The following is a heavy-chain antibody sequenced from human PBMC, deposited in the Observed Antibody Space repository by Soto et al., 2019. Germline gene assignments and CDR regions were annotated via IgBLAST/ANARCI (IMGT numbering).Heavy chain of an antibody. D-gene: IGHD3-22*01. CDR1: GYTFSDYY. CDR2: FNPKSGGR. CDR3: ARARESRGYDYVFYLDN. V-gene: IGHV1-2*04. J-gene: IGHJ4*02. Sequence: QVQLVQSGPEVKKPGASVKVSCQATGYTFSDYYIHWVRQAPGQGLERMGWFNPKSGGRCSPQKFQEWVTMTRDTSISTAYMELTRLTSDDTAVYFCARARESRGYDYVFYLDNWGQGTLVTVSS.